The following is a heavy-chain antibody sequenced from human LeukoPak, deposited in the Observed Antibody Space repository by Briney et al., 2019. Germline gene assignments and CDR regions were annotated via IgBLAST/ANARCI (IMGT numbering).Heavy chain of an antibody. V-gene: IGHV3-30-3*01. Sequence: GWSLRLSCAASGFRFSGYAVHWIRQAPGKGLEWVAIISKDGYNTDYADSVKGRFTISRDNSKNTLYLQMNSLRVEDTALYYCARNDYGTYYFDYWGQGTPVTVSS. D-gene: IGHD4-17*01. CDR1: GFRFSGYA. CDR2: ISKDGYNT. J-gene: IGHJ4*02. CDR3: ARNDYGTYYFDY.